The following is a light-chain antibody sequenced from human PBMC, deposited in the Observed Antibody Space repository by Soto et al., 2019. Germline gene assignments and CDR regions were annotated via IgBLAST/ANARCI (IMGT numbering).Light chain of an antibody. CDR1: QSVSSSY. V-gene: IGKV3-20*01. CDR2: GAS. Sequence: EIVLTQSPGTLSLSPGERATLSCRASQSVSSSYLAWYQQKPGQAPRLLIYGASSRATGIPDRFSGSGSGTDFTLTISRLEPEDFATYYCQQYNNYATWTFGQGTKVDIK. J-gene: IGKJ1*01. CDR3: QQYNNYATWT.